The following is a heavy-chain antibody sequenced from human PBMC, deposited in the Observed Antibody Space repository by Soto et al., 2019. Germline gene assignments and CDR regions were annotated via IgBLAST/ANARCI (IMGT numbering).Heavy chain of an antibody. Sequence: QVQLQESGPGLVKPSETLSLTCTVSGDSVSSDNYYWTWIRQPPGKGLEWIGYIYSSGSTNYYPSLKSRVTISLDTSSNQFSLKLTSVTAADTAVYYCARDIRGYSRAFDYWGQGTLVTVSS. CDR1: GDSVSSDNYY. V-gene: IGHV4-61*01. CDR3: ARDIRGYSRAFDY. J-gene: IGHJ4*02. CDR2: IYSSGST. D-gene: IGHD5-18*01.